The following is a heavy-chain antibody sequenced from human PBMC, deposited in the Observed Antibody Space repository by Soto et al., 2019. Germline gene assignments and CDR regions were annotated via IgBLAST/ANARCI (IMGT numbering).Heavy chain of an antibody. J-gene: IGHJ4*02. D-gene: IGHD5-18*01. CDR2: ISWNSGNI. Sequence: EVQLEESGGALVQPGRSLRLSCAASGFTFDDYAMHWVRQVLGKGLEWVSSISWNSGNIGYADSVKGRFTTSRDNAKNSLYLQMNSLTPEDTALYYFVRSKGGYSYGTPFDYWGQGTLVTVSS. CDR3: VRSKGGYSYGTPFDY. CDR1: GFTFDDYA. V-gene: IGHV3-9*01.